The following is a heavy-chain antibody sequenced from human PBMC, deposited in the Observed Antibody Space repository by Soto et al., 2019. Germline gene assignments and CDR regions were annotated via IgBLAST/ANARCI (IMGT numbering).Heavy chain of an antibody. D-gene: IGHD4-17*01. CDR1: GFTFSSYA. CDR3: ARNGDYMVAYYYGMDV. J-gene: IGHJ6*02. CDR2: ISYDGSNK. V-gene: IGHV3-30-3*01. Sequence: QVQLVESGGGVVQPGRSLRLSCAASGFTFSSYAMHWVRQAPGKGLEWVAVISYDGSNKYYADSVKGRFTISRDNSKNTLYLQMNSLRAEDTAVYYCARNGDYMVAYYYGMDVWGQGTTVTVS.